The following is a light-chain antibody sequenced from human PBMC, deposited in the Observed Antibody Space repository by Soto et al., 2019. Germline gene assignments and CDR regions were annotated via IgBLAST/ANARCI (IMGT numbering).Light chain of an antibody. CDR1: SSDVGGFDY. V-gene: IGLV2-14*01. CDR3: TSYTTSSAHYV. Sequence: QSVLTQPASVSGSPGQSITISCTGTSSDVGGFDYVSWYQHHPGKAPKLMIYDVRNRPSGVSNRFSGSKSGNTASLIISGLQAEDEAEYFCTSYTTSSAHYVFGTGTKVTVL. CDR2: DVR. J-gene: IGLJ1*01.